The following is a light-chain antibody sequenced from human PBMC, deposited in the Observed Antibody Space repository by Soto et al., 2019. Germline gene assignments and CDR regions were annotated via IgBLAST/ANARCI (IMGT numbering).Light chain of an antibody. CDR2: GAS. CDR1: QSVSSN. V-gene: IGKV3-15*01. CDR3: QQYNNWPPS. J-gene: IGKJ1*01. Sequence: EIVMTQSPATLSVSPGERATLSCRASQSVSSNLAWYQQKPGQGPRLLIYGASTRATGIPARFSGSGSGTEFTLTFSSLQSEDFAVYYCQQYNNWPPSFGQGTKVEIK.